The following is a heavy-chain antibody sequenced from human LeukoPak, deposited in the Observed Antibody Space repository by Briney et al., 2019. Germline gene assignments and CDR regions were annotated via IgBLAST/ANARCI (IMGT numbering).Heavy chain of an antibody. CDR3: AKKSRGSGSYYGDY. CDR1: GFTFSSYG. D-gene: IGHD3-10*01. Sequence: GGTLRLSCAASGFTFSSYGMSWVRQAPGKGLEWVSAISGSCCSTYYADSVKGRFTISRDNAKNTLYLQMNSLRAEDTAVYYCAKKSRGSGSYYGDYWGQGILVTVSS. CDR2: ISGSCCST. V-gene: IGHV3-23*01. J-gene: IGHJ4*02.